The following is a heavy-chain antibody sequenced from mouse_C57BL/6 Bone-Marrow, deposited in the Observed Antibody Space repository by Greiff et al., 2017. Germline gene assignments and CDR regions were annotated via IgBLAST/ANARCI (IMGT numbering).Heavy chain of an antibody. V-gene: IGHV1-50*01. CDR3: ARHAYYFDY. Sequence: VQLQQPGAELVKPGASVKLSCKASGYTFTSYWMQWVKQRPGQGLEWIGEIDPSDSYTNYNQKFKGKATLTVDTSSSTAYMQLSSLTSEDSAVYYCARHAYYFDYWGQGTTLTVSS. J-gene: IGHJ2*01. CDR2: IDPSDSYT. CDR1: GYTFTSYW.